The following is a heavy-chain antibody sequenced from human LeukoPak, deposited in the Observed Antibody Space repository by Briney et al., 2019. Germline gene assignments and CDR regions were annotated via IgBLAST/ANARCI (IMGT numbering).Heavy chain of an antibody. CDR2: INPNSGGT. Sequence: ASVKVSCKASGYTFTGYYMHWVRQAPGQGLEWMGWINPNSGGTNYAQKSQGRVTMTRDTSISTAYMELSRLRSDDTAVYYCASSIVVVPAAATASWFDPWGQGTLVTVSS. V-gene: IGHV1-2*02. CDR1: GYTFTGYY. D-gene: IGHD2-2*01. CDR3: ASSIVVVPAAATASWFDP. J-gene: IGHJ5*02.